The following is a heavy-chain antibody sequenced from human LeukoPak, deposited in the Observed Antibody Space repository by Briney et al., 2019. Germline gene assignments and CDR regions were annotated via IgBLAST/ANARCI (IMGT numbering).Heavy chain of an antibody. Sequence: GASVKVSCKASGYTFTTYCIHWMRQTPGQGFEWMGVSYPDAGTTDHGQRFRDRFVMTADTATSTVYMELSSLTSEDTGVYYCVREFVGGTFDYWGQGALITVSA. CDR2: SYPDAGTT. J-gene: IGHJ4*02. CDR3: VREFVGGTFDY. V-gene: IGHV1-46*01. D-gene: IGHD3-3*01. CDR1: GYTFTTYC.